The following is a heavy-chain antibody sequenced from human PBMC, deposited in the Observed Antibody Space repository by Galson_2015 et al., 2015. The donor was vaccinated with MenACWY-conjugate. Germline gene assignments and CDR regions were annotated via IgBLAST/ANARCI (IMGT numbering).Heavy chain of an antibody. J-gene: IGHJ3*02. CDR1: GFTFSNYW. Sequence: SLRLSCAASGFTFSNYWMHWVRHGPGKGLEWLSRIDNDGNGITYADSVKGRFTISRDNAKNTLYLQINSVRADDTAVYYCSRGGEAKLIIVGGISEIWGQGTTVTVSS. D-gene: IGHD1-26*01. V-gene: IGHV3-74*01. CDR2: IDNDGNGI. CDR3: SRGGEAKLIIVGGISEI.